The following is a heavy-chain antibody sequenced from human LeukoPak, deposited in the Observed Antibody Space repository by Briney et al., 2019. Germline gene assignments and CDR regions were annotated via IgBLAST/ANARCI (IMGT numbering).Heavy chain of an antibody. CDR3: ARRLRVRGVHNWFDP. D-gene: IGHD3-10*01. CDR1: GGSISSYY. V-gene: IGHV4-34*01. Sequence: SETLSLTCTVSGGSISSYYWSWIRQPPGKGLECIGEINHSGSTNYNPSLKSRVTISVDKSKNQFSLKLSSVTAADTAVYYCARRLRVRGVHNWFDPWGQGTLVTVSS. CDR2: INHSGST. J-gene: IGHJ5*02.